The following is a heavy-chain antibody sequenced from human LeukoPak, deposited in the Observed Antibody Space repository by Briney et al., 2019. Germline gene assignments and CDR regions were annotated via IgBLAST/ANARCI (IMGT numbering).Heavy chain of an antibody. Sequence: GGSLRLSCAASGFTFSSYAMHWVRQAPGKGLEWVAVISYDGSNKYYADSVKGRFTISRDNSKNTLYLQMNSLRAEDTAVYYCAGGYQLHLFDYWGQGTLVTVSS. CDR1: GFTFSSYA. CDR3: AGGYQLHLFDY. V-gene: IGHV3-30*04. J-gene: IGHJ4*02. CDR2: ISYDGSNK. D-gene: IGHD2-2*01.